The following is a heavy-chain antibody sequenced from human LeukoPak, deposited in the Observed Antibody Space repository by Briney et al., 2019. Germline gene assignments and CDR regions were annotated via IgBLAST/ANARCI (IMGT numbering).Heavy chain of an antibody. CDR3: ARGYRFGYDY. V-gene: IGHV3-48*03. CDR2: ISSSGGSI. CDR1: GFTLSNYE. J-gene: IGHJ4*02. D-gene: IGHD5-18*01. Sequence: GGSLRLSCAASGFTLSNYEMNWVRQAPGQGLEWVSYISSSGGSIYYADSVKGRFTISRDNAKNLLYLEMNSLRAEDTAIYYCARGYRFGYDYWGQGTLVTVSS.